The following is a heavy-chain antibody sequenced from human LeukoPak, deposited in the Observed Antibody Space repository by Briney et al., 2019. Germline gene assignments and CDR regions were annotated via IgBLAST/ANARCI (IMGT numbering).Heavy chain of an antibody. CDR2: IKSKTDGGTT. Sequence: PGGSLRLSCAASGFTFSNAWMSWVRQAPGKGLEWVGRIKSKTDGGTTDYAAPVKGRFTISRDDSKNTLYLQMNSLKTEDTDVYYCTLGDPYGSGSYFDYWGQGTLVTVSS. D-gene: IGHD3-10*01. CDR3: TLGDPYGSGSYFDY. V-gene: IGHV3-15*01. J-gene: IGHJ4*02. CDR1: GFTFSNAW.